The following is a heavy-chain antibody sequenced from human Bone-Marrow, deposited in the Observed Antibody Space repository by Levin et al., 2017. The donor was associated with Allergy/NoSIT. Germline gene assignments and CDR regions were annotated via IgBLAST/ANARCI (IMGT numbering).Heavy chain of an antibody. V-gene: IGHV3-53*01. CDR3: ARSSGHVFDY. CDR1: GFSLSREY. D-gene: IGHD3-22*01. CDR2: IYKNGNT. J-gene: IGHJ4*02. Sequence: GESLKISCAVSGFSLSREYMSWVRQAPGKGLEWVSVIYKNGNTHYADSVRGRFSISRDNSKNTLHLQMNSLRADDTGVYYCARSSGHVFDYWGQGTFVTVSS.